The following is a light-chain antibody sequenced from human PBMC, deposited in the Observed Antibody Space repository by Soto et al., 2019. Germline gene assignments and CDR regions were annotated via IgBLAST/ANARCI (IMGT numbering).Light chain of an antibody. CDR2: EVA. V-gene: IGLV2-14*03. Sequence: QSALTQPASVSGSPGQSITISCTGTNSDVGAYPYVSWYQQHPGNAPKLLIYEVADRPSGVSDRFSGSKSGNTASLTVSGLQAEDTADYYCCSYAGRSTWVFGGGTKLTVL. CDR1: NSDVGAYPY. J-gene: IGLJ3*02. CDR3: CSYAGRSTWV.